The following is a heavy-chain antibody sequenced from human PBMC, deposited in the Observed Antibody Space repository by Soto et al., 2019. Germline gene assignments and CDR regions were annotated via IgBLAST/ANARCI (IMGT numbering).Heavy chain of an antibody. Sequence: QLMLQESGSGLVGPSQTLSLTCTVSGDSITSGMYFWSWIRQAPGKGLEWIGNIHVTGYTAFSPSHRRRVTMSVATSRNQFSLNLNSVTAADTAVYFCARGGALRPNGHVPLDFWGQGTLVTVSS. CDR2: IHVTGYT. D-gene: IGHD3-16*01. CDR3: ARGGALRPNGHVPLDF. V-gene: IGHV4-30-2*01. J-gene: IGHJ4*02. CDR1: GDSITSGMYF.